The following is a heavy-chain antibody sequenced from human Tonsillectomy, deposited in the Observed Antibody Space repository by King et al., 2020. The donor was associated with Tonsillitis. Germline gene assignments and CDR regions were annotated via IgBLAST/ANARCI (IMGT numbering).Heavy chain of an antibody. CDR3: ARHTLLRGVTQLDY. Sequence: VQLVESGAEVKKPGESLKISCKGSGYSFTSYWIGWVRPVPGKGLEWMGIIYPGDSNTSYSPSFQGQVTISADKSISTAYLQWSSLKASDTAMYFCARHTLLRGVTQLDYWGQGTLVTVSS. CDR1: GYSFTSYW. D-gene: IGHD3-10*01. CDR2: IYPGDSNT. J-gene: IGHJ4*02. V-gene: IGHV5-51*01.